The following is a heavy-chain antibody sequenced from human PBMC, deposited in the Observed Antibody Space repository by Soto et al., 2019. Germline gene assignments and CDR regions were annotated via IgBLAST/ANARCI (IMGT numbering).Heavy chain of an antibody. CDR1: GGTFSSYA. J-gene: IGHJ4*02. D-gene: IGHD3-16*02. CDR2: IIPIFGTA. Sequence: ASVKVSCKASGGTFSSYAISWVRQAPGQGLEWMGGIIPIFGTANYAQKFQGRVTITADESTSTAYMELSSLRSEDTAVYYCARGYRTFGGVIVSFDYWGQGTLVTVSS. CDR3: ARGYRTFGGVIVSFDY. V-gene: IGHV1-69*13.